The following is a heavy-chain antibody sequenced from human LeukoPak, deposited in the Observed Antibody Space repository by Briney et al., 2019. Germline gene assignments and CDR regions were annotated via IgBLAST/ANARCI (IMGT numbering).Heavy chain of an antibody. Sequence: PGGCLRLSCAASGFIFTDHYMDWVRQAPGKGLEWVARIRNKAQGYSTEYAASVKGKFTISRDFSKNSLYLQMSSLATEDTAMYYCAVSLGVEFRNFDYWGQGILVTVSS. CDR2: IRNKAQGYST. V-gene: IGHV3-72*01. D-gene: IGHD2-2*01. CDR3: AVSLGVEFRNFDY. J-gene: IGHJ4*02. CDR1: GFIFTDHY.